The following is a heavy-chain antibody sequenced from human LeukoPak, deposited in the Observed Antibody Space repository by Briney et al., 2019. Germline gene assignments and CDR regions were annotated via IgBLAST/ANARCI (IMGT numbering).Heavy chain of an antibody. CDR3: ARLQGHVDY. J-gene: IGHJ4*02. CDR2: IYPADSDT. V-gene: IGHV5-51*01. Sequence: GESLKISCKGSGYSFTTYWIAWVRQMPGKGLGWLGIIYPADSDTRYSPSFQGQATISADKSTRPAYLQWSSLKASDSAMYYCARLQGHVDYWGQGTLVTVSS. CDR1: GYSFTTYW.